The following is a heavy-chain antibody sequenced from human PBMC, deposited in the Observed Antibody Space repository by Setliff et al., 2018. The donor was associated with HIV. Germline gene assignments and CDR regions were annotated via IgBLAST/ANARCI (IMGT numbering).Heavy chain of an antibody. V-gene: IGHV4-39*07. CDR2: VSYSGST. J-gene: IGHJ3*02. CDR3: ARLVWTGYGSRASDI. D-gene: IGHD5-12*01. CDR1: GGSISSNSYY. Sequence: SETLSLTCTVSGGSISSNSYYWGWIRQSPGKGLEWIGSVSYSGSTYYNPSLQSRVTISIDTSKTQFSLKLTSVTTADTAVYYCARLVWTGYGSRASDIWGQGTVVTVSS.